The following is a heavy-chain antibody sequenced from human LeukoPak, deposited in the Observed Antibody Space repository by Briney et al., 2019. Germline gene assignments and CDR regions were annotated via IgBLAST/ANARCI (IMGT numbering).Heavy chain of an antibody. V-gene: IGHV4-59*01. CDR1: DGSISSYF. CDR3: ARASEDYYYYYMDV. CDR2: IYSSGST. D-gene: IGHD1-14*01. J-gene: IGHJ6*03. Sequence: SETLSLTCTVSDGSISSYFWSWIRQPPGKGLQWVGYIYSSGSTIYNPSLKSRVTISVDTSKNQFSLKLSSVTAADTAVYYCARASEDYYYYYMDVWGKGTTVTISS.